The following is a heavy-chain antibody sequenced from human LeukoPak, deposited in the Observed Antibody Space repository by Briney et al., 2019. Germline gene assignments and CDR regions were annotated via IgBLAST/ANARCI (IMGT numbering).Heavy chain of an antibody. D-gene: IGHD3-10*01. CDR2: INANSKSI. CDR3: ARLDPLFYGSGIDY. J-gene: IGHJ4*02. Sequence: PGGSLRLSCAASRFTFSDFSMNWVRQAPGKGLEDIAYINANSKSIWYADSVKGRFTISRDNAKNSLYLQMNSLRAEDTAVYYCARLDPLFYGSGIDYWGQGTLVTVSS. CDR1: RFTFSDFS. V-gene: IGHV3-48*04.